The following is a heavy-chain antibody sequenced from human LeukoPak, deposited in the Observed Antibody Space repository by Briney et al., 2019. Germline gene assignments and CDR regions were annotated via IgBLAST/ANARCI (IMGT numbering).Heavy chain of an antibody. J-gene: IGHJ4*02. CDR1: GGSISSGSYY. V-gene: IGHV4-61*02. Sequence: SQTLSLTCTVSGGSISSGSYYWSWIRQPAGKGLEWIGRIYTSGSTNYNPSLKSRVTISVDTSKNQFSLKLSSVTAADTAVYYCAREKVAAAGIKDWGQGTLVTVSS. CDR2: IYTSGST. D-gene: IGHD6-13*01. CDR3: AREKVAAAGIKD.